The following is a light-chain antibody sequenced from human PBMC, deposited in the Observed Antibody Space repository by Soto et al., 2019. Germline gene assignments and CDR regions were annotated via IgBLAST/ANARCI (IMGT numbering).Light chain of an antibody. CDR2: ASS. CDR1: SSDVGSYNY. V-gene: IGLV2-14*01. J-gene: IGLJ1*01. CDR3: SSYTSGSTLYV. Sequence: QSALTQPASVSGSPGQSITISCTGTSSDVGSYNYVSWYQQHPGKAPRLMIYASSNRPSGVSHRFPGSRSGNTASLTISGLQAEDEADYFCSSYTSGSTLYVFGSGTKV.